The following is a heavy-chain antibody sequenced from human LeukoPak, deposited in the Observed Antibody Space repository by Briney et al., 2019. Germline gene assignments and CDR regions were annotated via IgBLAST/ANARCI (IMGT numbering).Heavy chain of an antibody. V-gene: IGHV4-4*07. Sequence: SETLSLTCSVSDDSIKKYYGSWIRRPAGKGLEWVGHVFIDGRIKYNASLQSRVSISIDTSKNQFYLKLTSVTAADTAVYYCARNAAFPDYYIDVWGKGTTVTVSS. CDR2: VFIDGRI. CDR1: DDSIKKYY. CDR3: ARNAAFPDYYIDV. D-gene: IGHD2-2*01. J-gene: IGHJ6*03.